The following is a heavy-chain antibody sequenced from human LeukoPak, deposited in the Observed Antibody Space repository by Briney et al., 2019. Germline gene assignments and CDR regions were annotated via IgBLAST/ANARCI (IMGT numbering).Heavy chain of an antibody. J-gene: IGHJ4*02. CDR1: GGSISSSSYY. V-gene: IGHV4-39*07. Sequence: SETLSLTCTVSGGSISSSSYYWGWIRQPPGKGLEWIGSIYYSGSTYYNPSLKSRVTISVDTSKNQFSLKLSSVTAADTAVYYCARSGTAMVRGYFDYWGQGTLVTVSS. CDR2: IYYSGST. CDR3: ARSGTAMVRGYFDY. D-gene: IGHD5-18*01.